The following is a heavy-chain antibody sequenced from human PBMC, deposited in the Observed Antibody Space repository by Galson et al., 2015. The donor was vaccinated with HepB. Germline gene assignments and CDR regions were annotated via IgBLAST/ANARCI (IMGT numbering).Heavy chain of an antibody. CDR1: GFTFSTYA. V-gene: IGHV3-23*01. CDR2: ISGGGGSTYYA. CDR3: AKLSASENPRRAFDY. Sequence: SLRLSCAASGFTFSTYAMTWVRQAPGKGLEWVSTISGGGGSTYYAYYADSVKGRFAISRDNSKNTLYLQMNSLRAEDTAVYYCAKLSASENPRRAFDYWGQGTLVTVSS. J-gene: IGHJ4*02. D-gene: IGHD1-26*01.